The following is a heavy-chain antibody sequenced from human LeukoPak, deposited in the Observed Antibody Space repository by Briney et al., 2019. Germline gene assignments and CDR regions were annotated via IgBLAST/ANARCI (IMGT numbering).Heavy chain of an antibody. D-gene: IGHD3-16*02. CDR1: GGSISSHY. CDR3: ARALYDYVWGSYRNWFDP. J-gene: IGHJ5*02. CDR2: INHSGST. V-gene: IGHV4-34*01. Sequence: SETLSLTCTVSGGSISSHYWSWIRQPPGKGLEWIGEINHSGSTNYNPSLKSRVTISVDTSKNQFSLKLSSVTAADTAVYYCARALYDYVWGSYRNWFDPWGQGTLVTVSS.